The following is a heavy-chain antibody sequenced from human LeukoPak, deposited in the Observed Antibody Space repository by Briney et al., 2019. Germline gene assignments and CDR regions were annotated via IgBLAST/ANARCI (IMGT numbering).Heavy chain of an antibody. CDR3: ARWEPYCNGGSCSEIAHVFDI. D-gene: IGHD2-15*01. CDR2: LYDNGIT. CDR1: DGSISNSD. V-gene: IGHV4-59*01. Sequence: SETLSLTCTVSDGSISNSDWSWVRQPPGKGLEWIGYLYDNGITNYNPSLKSRVSISVDTSKNQFFLKLSSVTSADTAVYYCARWEPYCNGGSCSEIAHVFDIWGQGTMVTVSS. J-gene: IGHJ3*02.